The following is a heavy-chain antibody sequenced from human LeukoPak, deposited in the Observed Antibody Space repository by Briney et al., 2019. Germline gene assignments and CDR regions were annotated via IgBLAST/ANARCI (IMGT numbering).Heavy chain of an antibody. J-gene: IGHJ6*03. CDR1: GFTFSSYS. D-gene: IGHD2-2*01. Sequence: GGSLRLSCAASGFTFSSYSMNWVRQAPGKGLEWVSSISSSSYIYYADSVKGRFTISRDNAKNSLYLQMNSLRAEDTAVYYCARDRASPGYYYMDVWGKGTTVTVSS. CDR2: ISSSSYI. CDR3: ARDRASPGYYYMDV. V-gene: IGHV3-21*01.